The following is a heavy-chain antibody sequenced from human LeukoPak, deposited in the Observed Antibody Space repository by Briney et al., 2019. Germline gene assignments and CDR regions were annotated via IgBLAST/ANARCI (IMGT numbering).Heavy chain of an antibody. CDR2: ITGSGGST. V-gene: IGHV3-23*01. J-gene: IGHJ4*02. CDR1: GFTFSSYE. CDR3: ARGMCQLEK. Sequence: GGSLRLSCAASGFTFSSYEMNWVRQAPGKGLEWVSTITGSGGSTYYADSVKGRFTISRDNSKNTLYLQMNSLRAEDTAVYYCARGMCQLEKWGQGTLVTVSS. D-gene: IGHD1-1*01.